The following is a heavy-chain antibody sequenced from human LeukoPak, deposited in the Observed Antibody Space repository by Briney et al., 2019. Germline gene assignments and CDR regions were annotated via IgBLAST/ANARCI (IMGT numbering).Heavy chain of an antibody. D-gene: IGHD3-16*02. CDR1: RCMFTNYG. J-gene: IGHJ5*02. V-gene: IGHV7-4-1*02. CDR3: ARDLRGNDYVWGSYPLLDP. CDR2: INTNTGNP. Sequence: ASVKVSCKASRCMFTNYGMNWVRQAPGQGLEWMGWINTNTGNPTYAQGFTRRFVFSLDTSVSTAYLQISSLKAEDTAVYYCARDLRGNDYVWGSYPLLDPWGQGTLVTVSS.